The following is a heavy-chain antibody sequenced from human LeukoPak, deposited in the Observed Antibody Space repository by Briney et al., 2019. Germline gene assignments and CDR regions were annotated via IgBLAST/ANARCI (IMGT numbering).Heavy chain of an antibody. J-gene: IGHJ3*01. Sequence: QTLSLTCAISGDSVSNNDGAWNWIRQSPSRGLEWLGRTYYRSQWYNDYARSVMSRISVDPDTSKNQFSLQLRSVTPDDTAVYYCAGGYAFDVWGQGTTVIVSS. CDR2: TYYRSQWYN. CDR3: AGGYAFDV. V-gene: IGHV6-1*01. CDR1: GDSVSNNDGA.